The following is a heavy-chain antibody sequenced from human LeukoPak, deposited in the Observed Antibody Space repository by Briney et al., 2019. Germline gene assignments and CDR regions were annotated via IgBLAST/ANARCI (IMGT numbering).Heavy chain of an antibody. D-gene: IGHD6-19*01. J-gene: IGHJ4*02. CDR2: IKEDGSEK. Sequence: GGSLRLSCAASGFIFSRYWMSLVRQAPGKGLEWVANIKEDGSEKYYVDSVKGRFTISRDNAKNSLYVQMNSLRAEDTAVYYCARRTYSSGWYYFDYWGQGTLVTVSS. CDR3: ARRTYSSGWYYFDY. CDR1: GFIFSRYW. V-gene: IGHV3-7*01.